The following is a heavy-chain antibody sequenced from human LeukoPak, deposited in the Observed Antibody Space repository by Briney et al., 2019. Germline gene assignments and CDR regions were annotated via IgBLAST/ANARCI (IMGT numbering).Heavy chain of an antibody. Sequence: ASVKVSCKASGYTFTSYAMNWVRLAPGQGLEWMGWININTGNPTYAQGFTGRFVFSLDTSVSTAYLQISSLEAEDTAVYYCAREYADDFDYWGQGTLVTVSS. V-gene: IGHV7-4-1*02. CDR2: ININTGNP. CDR3: AREYADDFDY. J-gene: IGHJ4*02. D-gene: IGHD3-16*01. CDR1: GYTFTSYA.